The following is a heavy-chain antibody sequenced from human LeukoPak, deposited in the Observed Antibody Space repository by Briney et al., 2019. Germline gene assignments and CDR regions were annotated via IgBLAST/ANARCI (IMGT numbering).Heavy chain of an antibody. J-gene: IGHJ4*02. CDR3: ARFDSSGSLGY. V-gene: IGHV4-59*12. D-gene: IGHD3-22*01. CDR1: GGSISSYY. Sequence: PSETLSLTCTDSGGSISSYYWSWIRQPPGKGLEWIGYIYYSGSTYYNPSLKSRVTISVDTSKNQFSLKLSSVTAADTAVYYCARFDSSGSLGYWGQGTLVTVSS. CDR2: IYYSGST.